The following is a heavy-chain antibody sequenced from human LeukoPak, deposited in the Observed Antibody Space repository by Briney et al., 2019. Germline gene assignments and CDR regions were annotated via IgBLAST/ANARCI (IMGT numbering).Heavy chain of an antibody. D-gene: IGHD1-1*01. V-gene: IGHV4-59*01. CDR2: IYGSGST. J-gene: IGHJ5*02. Sequence: NPSDTLSLPCTVSGGSISSYYWSWIRQPPGKGLEWSGHIYGSGSTNYNPSLKSRVTLSVDTSKNQFSLKLSSVTAADTAVYYCAREGTSGTPLNWFDPWGQGTLVTVSS. CDR1: GGSISSYY. CDR3: AREGTSGTPLNWFDP.